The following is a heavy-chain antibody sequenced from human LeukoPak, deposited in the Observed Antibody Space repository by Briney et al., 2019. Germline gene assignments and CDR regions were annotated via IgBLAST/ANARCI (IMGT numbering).Heavy chain of an antibody. J-gene: IGHJ6*03. Sequence: SETLSLTCTVSGGSFSDIGYYWGWFRQSSGMPLEWIGSMSYTGSTKYNPSLKTRVTISIDKAKNRFSLRAHSVTAADMAVYYCARHMPKFYFYYMDVWGKGMTVNVSS. CDR2: MSYTGST. D-gene: IGHD2-2*01. CDR1: GGSFSDIGYY. V-gene: IGHV4-39*01. CDR3: ARHMPKFYFYYMDV.